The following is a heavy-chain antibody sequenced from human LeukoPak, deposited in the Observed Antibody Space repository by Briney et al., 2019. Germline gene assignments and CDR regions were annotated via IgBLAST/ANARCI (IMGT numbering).Heavy chain of an antibody. CDR2: IKSKTDGGTT. CDR3: TSSITMVRGVIIPRSYYYYMDV. J-gene: IGHJ6*03. D-gene: IGHD3-10*01. Sequence: GGSLRLSCAASGFTFSNAWMSWVRQAPGKGLEWVGRIKSKTDGGTTVYAAPVKGRFTISRDDSKNTLYLQMNSLKTEDTAVYYCTSSITMVRGVIIPRSYYYYMDVWGKGTTVTVSS. V-gene: IGHV3-15*01. CDR1: GFTFSNAW.